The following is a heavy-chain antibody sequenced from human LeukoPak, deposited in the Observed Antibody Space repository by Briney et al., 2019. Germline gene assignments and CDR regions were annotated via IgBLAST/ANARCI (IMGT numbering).Heavy chain of an antibody. V-gene: IGHV1-18*01. D-gene: IGHD2-2*01. J-gene: IGHJ4*02. CDR2: ISAYNGNT. CDR3: AREGYCNSTSCNKPFDY. Sequence: ASVKVSCKASGYTFTSYGISWVRQAPGQGLEWMGWISAYNGNTNYAQKLQGRVTMTTDTSTSTAYMELRSLRSDDTGVYYCAREGYCNSTSCNKPFDYWGQGTLVTVSS. CDR1: GYTFTSYG.